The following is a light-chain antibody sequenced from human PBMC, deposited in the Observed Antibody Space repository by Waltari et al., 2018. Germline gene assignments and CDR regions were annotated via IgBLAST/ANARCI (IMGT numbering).Light chain of an antibody. Sequence: SYELTQPLPGSVAPGQTARITCGGNNIGSKNVHWYQQKPGPAPVLVIYRDSNRPSGVPERFSGSNSGNTATLTISRAQAGDEADYYCQVWDSSTGVFGTGTKVTV. CDR2: RDS. CDR1: NIGSKN. J-gene: IGLJ1*01. CDR3: QVWDSSTGV. V-gene: IGLV3-9*01.